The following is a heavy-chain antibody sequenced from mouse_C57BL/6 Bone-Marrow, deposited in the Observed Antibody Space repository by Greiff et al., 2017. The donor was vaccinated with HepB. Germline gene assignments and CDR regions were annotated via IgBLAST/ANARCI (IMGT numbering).Heavy chain of an antibody. CDR1: GYTFTSYW. Sequence: QVQLQQPGAELVMPGASVKLSCKASGYTFTSYWMHWVKQRPGQGLEWIGEIDPSDSYTNYNQKFKGKSTLTVDKSSSTAYMQLSSLTSEDSAVYYCARNRTAQADYWGQGTTLTVSS. V-gene: IGHV1-69*01. CDR2: IDPSDSYT. D-gene: IGHD3-2*02. J-gene: IGHJ2*01. CDR3: ARNRTAQADY.